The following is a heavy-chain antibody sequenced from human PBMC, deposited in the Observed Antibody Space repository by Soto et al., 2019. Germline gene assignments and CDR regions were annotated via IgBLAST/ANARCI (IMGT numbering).Heavy chain of an antibody. D-gene: IGHD3-16*01. CDR1: VYSFTNND. CDR3: ARMETFGSLNWFDP. V-gene: IGHV1-8*01. Sequence: GXSLKVSCKASVYSFTNNDFSWVRQATGQGLEWMGWMNPGSGDTGYAQKFQGRVTMTRDISIATAYMELSSLRSDDTAIYYCARMETFGSLNWFDPWGQGTLVTVSS. CDR2: MNPGSGDT. J-gene: IGHJ5*02.